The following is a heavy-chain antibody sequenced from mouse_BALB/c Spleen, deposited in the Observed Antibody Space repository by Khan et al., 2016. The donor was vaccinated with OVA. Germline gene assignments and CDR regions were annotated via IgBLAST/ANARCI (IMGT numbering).Heavy chain of an antibody. CDR3: AKGEYYGNSLFDY. CDR1: GYTFTDYY. CDR2: IYPGSGNT. J-gene: IGHJ2*01. V-gene: IGHV1-84*02. D-gene: IGHD1-1*01. Sequence: QVQLQQSGPELVKPGASVKISCKASGYTFTDYYINWVKEKPGQGLEWIGWIYPGSGNTKYNEKFKDMATLTGDTSSSTAYMQLSSLTSEDTAVYFSAKGEYYGNSLFDYWGQGTTLTVSS.